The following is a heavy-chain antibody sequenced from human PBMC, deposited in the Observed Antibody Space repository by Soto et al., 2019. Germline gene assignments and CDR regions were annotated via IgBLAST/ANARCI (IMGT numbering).Heavy chain of an antibody. CDR1: GYSFTSYW. CDR2: IYPGDSDT. Sequence: PGESLTISCKGSGYSFTSYWIGWVRQMPGKGLEWMGIIYPGDSDTRYSPSFQGQVTISADKSISTAYLQWSSLKASDTAMYYCARHSRGRRGSAYYYGMDVWGQGTTVTVSS. V-gene: IGHV5-51*01. D-gene: IGHD2-15*01. CDR3: ARHSRGRRGSAYYYGMDV. J-gene: IGHJ6*02.